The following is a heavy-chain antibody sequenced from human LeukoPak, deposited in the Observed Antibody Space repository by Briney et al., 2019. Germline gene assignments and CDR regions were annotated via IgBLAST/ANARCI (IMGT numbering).Heavy chain of an antibody. Sequence: PSETLSLTCAVYGGSFSGYYWSWIRQPPGKGLEWIGEINHSGSTNYNPSLKSRVTISVDTSENQFSLKLSSVTAADTAVYYCARGHDSSGYYYGDWWFDPWGQGTLVTVSS. CDR3: ARGHDSSGYYYGDWWFDP. CDR2: INHSGST. D-gene: IGHD3-22*01. CDR1: GGSFSGYY. J-gene: IGHJ5*02. V-gene: IGHV4-34*01.